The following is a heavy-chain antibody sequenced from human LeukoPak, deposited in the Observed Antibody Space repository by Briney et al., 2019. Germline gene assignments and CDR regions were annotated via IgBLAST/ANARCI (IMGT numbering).Heavy chain of an antibody. CDR1: GFTFSSYG. CDR2: IWYDGSNK. V-gene: IGHV3-33*01. D-gene: IGHD6-13*01. CDR3: ARLCSSWSFDY. Sequence: GGSLRLSCAASGFTFSSYGVDWVRQAPGKGLEWVAVIWYDGSNKYYADSVKGRFIISRDNPKNTAYLLMNSLRSEDTAVYYCARLCSSWSFDYWGQGALVTVSS. J-gene: IGHJ4*02.